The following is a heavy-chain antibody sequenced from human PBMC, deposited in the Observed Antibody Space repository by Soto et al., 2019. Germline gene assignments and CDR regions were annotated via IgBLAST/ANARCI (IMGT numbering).Heavy chain of an antibody. CDR1: GFTLSGYY. CDR3: AKNQERELPRVIDF. J-gene: IGHJ4*02. Sequence: GGSLRLSCAGSGFTLSGYYVSWIRQAPGKGLEWVSYVSGSGATTYYADSVKGRFTISRGNAKNSLYLQMSSLRAEDTALYYCAKNQERELPRVIDFWGQGTLVTVSS. D-gene: IGHD1-7*01. CDR2: VSGSGATT. V-gene: IGHV3-11*01.